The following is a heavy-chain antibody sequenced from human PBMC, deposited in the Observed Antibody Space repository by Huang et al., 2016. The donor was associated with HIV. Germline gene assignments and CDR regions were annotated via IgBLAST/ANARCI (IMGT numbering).Heavy chain of an antibody. J-gene: IGHJ4*02. Sequence: QLQLQESGPGLVKPSEILSLTGTVPGGSIRSDNYYWGWIRQPPGKGLEGIGSIYYSGNTYYHPSLKRRVTITVDPSKNHCSLRMMAVPAADTAVYYCARLPGSITMIRGVITDPYWGQGTLVTVSS. D-gene: IGHD3-10*01. CDR1: GGSIRSDNYY. CDR2: IYYSGNT. CDR3: ARLPGSITMIRGVITDPY. V-gene: IGHV4-39*02.